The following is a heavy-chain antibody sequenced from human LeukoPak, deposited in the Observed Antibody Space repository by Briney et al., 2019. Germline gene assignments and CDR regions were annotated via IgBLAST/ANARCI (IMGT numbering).Heavy chain of an antibody. J-gene: IGHJ6*02. CDR1: GGSFSGYY. CDR3: ASRYCSSTSYICRYYYYGMDV. CDR2: INHSGST. V-gene: IGHV4-34*01. Sequence: SETLSLTCAVYGGSFSGYYWSWIRQPPGKGLEWIGEINHSGSTNYNPSLKSRVTISVDTSKNQFSLKLSSVTAADTAVYYCASRYCSSTSYICRYYYYGMDVWGQGTTVTVPS. D-gene: IGHD2-2*01.